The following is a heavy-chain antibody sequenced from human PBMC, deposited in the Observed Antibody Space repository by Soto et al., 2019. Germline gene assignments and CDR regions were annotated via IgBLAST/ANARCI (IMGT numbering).Heavy chain of an antibody. Sequence: SETLSLTCTVSGGSISSYYWSWIRQPPGKGLEWIGYIYYSGSTNYNPSLKSRVTISVDTSKNQFSLKLSSVTAADTAVYYCARELDGYNYPSRAFDIWGQGTMVT. V-gene: IGHV4-59*13. J-gene: IGHJ3*02. D-gene: IGHD5-12*01. CDR2: IYYSGST. CDR3: ARELDGYNYPSRAFDI. CDR1: GGSISSYY.